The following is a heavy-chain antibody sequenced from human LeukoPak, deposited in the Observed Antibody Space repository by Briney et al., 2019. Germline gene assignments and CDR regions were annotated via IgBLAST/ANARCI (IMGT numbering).Heavy chain of an antibody. CDR3: AKGPSSGWYDY. D-gene: IGHD6-19*01. J-gene: IGHJ4*02. Sequence: GRSLRLSCAASGFTFSSYGMHWVRQAPGKGLEWVAVISYDGSNKYHADSVKGRFTISRDNSKNTLYLQMSSLRAEDTAVYYCAKGPSSGWYDYWGQGTLVTVSS. CDR2: ISYDGSNK. CDR1: GFTFSSYG. V-gene: IGHV3-30*18.